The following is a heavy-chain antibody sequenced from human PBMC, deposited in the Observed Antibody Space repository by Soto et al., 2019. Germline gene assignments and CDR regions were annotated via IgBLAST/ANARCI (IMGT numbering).Heavy chain of an antibody. CDR1: GFTFSSYA. CDR2: ISGSGGST. J-gene: IGHJ6*02. D-gene: IGHD4-17*01. V-gene: IGHV3-23*01. Sequence: PRLSCAASGFTFSSYAMSWVRQAPGKGLEWVSAISGSGGSTYYADSVKGRFTISRDNSKNTLYLQMNSLRAEDTAVYYCASDLGPLYGDSVGEYYYGMDVWGQGTTVTVSS. CDR3: ASDLGPLYGDSVGEYYYGMDV.